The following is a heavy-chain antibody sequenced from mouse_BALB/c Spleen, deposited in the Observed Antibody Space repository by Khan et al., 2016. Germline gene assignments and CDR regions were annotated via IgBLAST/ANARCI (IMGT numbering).Heavy chain of an antibody. CDR1: GFNIKDTY. D-gene: IGHD2-4*01. J-gene: IGHJ3*01. CDR3: ARSPYEYDVGFAY. Sequence: VRLHQSGAELVKPGASVKLSCTASGFNIKDTYMHWVKQRPEQGLEWIGRIDPANGNTKYDPKFQGKATITADTSSNTAYLQLSSLTSEDTAVYYCARSPYEYDVGFAYWGQGTLVTVSA. CDR2: IDPANGNT. V-gene: IGHV14-3*02.